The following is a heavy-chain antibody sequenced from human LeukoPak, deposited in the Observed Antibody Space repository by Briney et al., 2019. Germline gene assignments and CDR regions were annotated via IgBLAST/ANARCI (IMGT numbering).Heavy chain of an antibody. J-gene: IGHJ4*02. Sequence: GGSLRLSCAASGFTFTNYDIHWVRQATGKGLEWVAAISTTGDTHYIASVKGRFILSREDGENSVNLHMNSLRAGDTAVYYCARSHYSDDYVLDYWGQGTLVSVSS. D-gene: IGHD3-16*01. V-gene: IGHV3-13*04. CDR2: ISTTGDT. CDR3: ARSHYSDDYVLDY. CDR1: GFTFTNYD.